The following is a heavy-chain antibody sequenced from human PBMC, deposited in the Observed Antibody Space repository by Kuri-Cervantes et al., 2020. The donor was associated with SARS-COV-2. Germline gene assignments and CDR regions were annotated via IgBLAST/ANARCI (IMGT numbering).Heavy chain of an antibody. CDR2: IDDSGVNT. CDR1: RFTFRNYA. V-gene: IGHV3-23*01. Sequence: GGSLRLSCAASRFTFRNYALNWVRQAPGRGLEWVSIIDDSGVNTYYADSVKGRFTISRDNSKNTLYLQMNNLRADDTAVYYCARSQGEWDLLVPIAYWGRGTLVTGSS. CDR3: ARSQGEWDLLVPIAY. D-gene: IGHD1-26*01. J-gene: IGHJ4*02.